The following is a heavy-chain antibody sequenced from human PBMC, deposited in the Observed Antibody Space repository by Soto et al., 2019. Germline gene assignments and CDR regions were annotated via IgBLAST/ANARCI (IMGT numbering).Heavy chain of an antibody. D-gene: IGHD1-26*01. CDR1: GFTFSSYS. Sequence: EVQLVESGGGLVQPGGSLRLSCAASGFTFSSYSMNWVRQAPEKGLEWVSYISSRSSTIYYADSVKGRFTISRDKAKNSLYLQMNSLRDEDTAVYYCARDQGAGSFGRHFDLWGRGTLVTVSS. CDR3: ARDQGAGSFGRHFDL. CDR2: ISSRSSTI. V-gene: IGHV3-48*02. J-gene: IGHJ2*01.